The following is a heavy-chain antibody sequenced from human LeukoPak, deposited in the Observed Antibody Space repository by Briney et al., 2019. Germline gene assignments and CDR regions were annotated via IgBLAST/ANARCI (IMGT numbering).Heavy chain of an antibody. CDR3: AKDQTTGTVTLYYFDY. J-gene: IGHJ4*02. Sequence: GALRLSCAASGFTFSSYGMHWVRQAPGKGLEWVAVISYDGSNKYYADFVKGRFTISRDNSKNTLYLQMNSLRAEDTAVYYCAKDQTTGTVTLYYFDYWGQGTLVTVSS. CDR1: GFTFSSYG. V-gene: IGHV3-30*18. CDR2: ISYDGSNK. D-gene: IGHD1-1*01.